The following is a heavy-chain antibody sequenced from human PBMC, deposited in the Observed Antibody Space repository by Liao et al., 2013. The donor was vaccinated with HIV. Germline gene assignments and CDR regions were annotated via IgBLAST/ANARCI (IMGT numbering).Heavy chain of an antibody. J-gene: IGHJ4*02. Sequence: QVQLQESGPGLVKPSQTLSLTCTVSGGSISSGSYYWSWIRQPAGKGLEWIGRIYTSGSTNYNPSLKSRVTISVDTSKNQFSLKLSSVTAADTAVYYCARELEPTAGCFDYWGQGTLVTVSS. CDR3: ARELEPTAGCFDY. CDR1: GGSISSGSYY. V-gene: IGHV4-61*02. CDR2: IYTSGST. D-gene: IGHD1-1*01.